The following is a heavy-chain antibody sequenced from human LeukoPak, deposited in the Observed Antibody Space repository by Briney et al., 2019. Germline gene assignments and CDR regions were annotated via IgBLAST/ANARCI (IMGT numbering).Heavy chain of an antibody. CDR1: GFTFSSYA. CDR3: ARGSVTTGPFGMDV. V-gene: IGHV3-66*01. J-gene: IGHJ6*02. D-gene: IGHD5-18*01. CDR2: IYSGGST. Sequence: GGSLRLSCAASGFTFSSYAMSWVRQAPGKGLEWVSVIYSGGSTYYADSVKGRFTISRDNSKNTLYLQMNSLRAEDAAVYYCARGSVTTGPFGMDVWGQGTTVTVSS.